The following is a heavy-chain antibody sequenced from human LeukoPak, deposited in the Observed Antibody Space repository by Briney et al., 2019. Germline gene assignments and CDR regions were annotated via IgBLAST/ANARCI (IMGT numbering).Heavy chain of an antibody. J-gene: IGHJ3*02. V-gene: IGHV3-30*18. Sequence: GGSLRLSCAASGFTFSSYGMHWVRQAPGKGLEWVAVISYDGSNKYYADSVKGRFTISRDNSKNTLYLQMNSLRAEDTAVYYCAKDMEMYYYDSSGYYPYDAFDIWGQGTMVTVSS. CDR3: AKDMEMYYYDSSGYYPYDAFDI. D-gene: IGHD3-22*01. CDR1: GFTFSSYG. CDR2: ISYDGSNK.